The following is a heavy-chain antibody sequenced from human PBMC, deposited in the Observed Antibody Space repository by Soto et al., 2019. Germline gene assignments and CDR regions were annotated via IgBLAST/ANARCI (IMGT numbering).Heavy chain of an antibody. CDR2: IIPIFGTA. V-gene: IGHV1-69*13. J-gene: IGHJ4*02. CDR1: GGTFSSYS. CDR3: ATSGKYYYDSSGFDY. D-gene: IGHD3-22*01. Sequence: GASVNVSCKSSGGTFSSYSISWVRQAPGQGLEWMGGIIPIFGTANYAQKFQGRVTITADESTSTAYMELSSLRSEDTAVYYCATSGKYYYDSSGFDYWGQGTLVTVSS.